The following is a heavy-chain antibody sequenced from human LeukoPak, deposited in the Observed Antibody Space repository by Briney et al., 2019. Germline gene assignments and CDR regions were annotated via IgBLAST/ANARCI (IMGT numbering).Heavy chain of an antibody. CDR3: ARMDCSSTSCYIGTYYYYYMDV. CDR2: IYYSGST. J-gene: IGHJ6*03. CDR1: GDSISSGDYL. V-gene: IGHV4-61*08. Sequence: SQTLSLTCTVSGDSISSGDYLWNWIRQPPGKGLEWIGYIYYSGSTNYNPSLKSRVTISVDTSKNQFSLKLSSVTAADTAVYYCARMDCSSTSCYIGTYYYYYMDVWGKGTTVTVSS. D-gene: IGHD2-2*02.